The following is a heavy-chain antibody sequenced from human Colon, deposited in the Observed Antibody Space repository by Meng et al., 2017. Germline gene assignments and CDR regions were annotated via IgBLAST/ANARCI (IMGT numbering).Heavy chain of an antibody. CDR1: GFTFSYYY. J-gene: IGHJ4*02. Sequence: VALVESGGGLVKPGGSLKLSCASSGFTFSYYYPSWLRQAPGKGLEWVSYIDSDSTTYYADSVKGRFTISRDNAKKSLYLQMSSLRVEDTAVYYCASGKSGFDYWGQGALVTVSS. CDR2: IDSDSTT. D-gene: IGHD2-8*02. V-gene: IGHV3-11*01. CDR3: ASGKSGFDY.